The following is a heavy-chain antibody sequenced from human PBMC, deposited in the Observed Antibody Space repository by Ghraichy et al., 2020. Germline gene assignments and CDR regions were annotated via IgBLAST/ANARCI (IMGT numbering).Heavy chain of an antibody. D-gene: IGHD6-19*01. CDR1: GFSLSTSGMC. J-gene: IGHJ4*02. V-gene: IGHV2-70*01. CDR2: IDWDDDK. Sequence: SGPTLVKPTQTLTLTCTFSGFSLSTSGMCVSWIRQPPGKALEWLALIDWDDDKYYSTSLKTRLTISKDTSKNQVVLTMTNMDPVDTATYYCARIRSPGYSSGWHFDYWGQGTLVTVSS. CDR3: ARIRSPGYSSGWHFDY.